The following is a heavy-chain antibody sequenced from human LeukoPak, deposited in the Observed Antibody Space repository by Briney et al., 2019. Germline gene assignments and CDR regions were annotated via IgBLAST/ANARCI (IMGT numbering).Heavy chain of an antibody. CDR2: ISYDGSNK. CDR3: ARGDDVEWFDY. CDR1: GFTFSSYA. V-gene: IGHV3-30-3*01. Sequence: GGSLRLSCAASGFTFSSYAMHWVRQAPGKGLEWVAVISYDGSNKYYADSVKGRFTIPRDNSKNTLYLQMNSLRAEDTAVYYCARGDDVEWFDYWGQGTLVTVSS. J-gene: IGHJ4*02. D-gene: IGHD3-3*01.